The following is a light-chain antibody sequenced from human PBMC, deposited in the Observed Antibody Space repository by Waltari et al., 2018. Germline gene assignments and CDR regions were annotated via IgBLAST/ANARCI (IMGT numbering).Light chain of an antibody. CDR1: QSVNTW. J-gene: IGKJ1*01. CDR2: RAS. CDR3: QQYNSFPWT. V-gene: IGKV1-5*03. Sequence: IQMTQSPSTLSASAGDRVVITCRASQSVNTWVAWYQPRPGKAPNLLIYRASSLQSGVPSRFSGRGSGTEFTLTINSLQPDDFASYYCQQYNSFPWTFGQGTKVEIK.